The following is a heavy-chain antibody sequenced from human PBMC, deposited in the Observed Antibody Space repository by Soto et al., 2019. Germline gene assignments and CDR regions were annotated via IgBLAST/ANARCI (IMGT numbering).Heavy chain of an antibody. CDR1: GGSISSYY. J-gene: IGHJ3*02. V-gene: IGHV4-59*01. CDR3: ARQEGGYDFWSGYYPGGDAFDI. Sequence: SETLSLTCTVSGGSISSYYWSWIRQPPGKGLEWIGYIYYSGSTNYNPSLKSRVTISVDTSKNQFSLKLSSVTAADTAVYYCARQEGGYDFWSGYYPGGDAFDIWGQGTMVTVSS. D-gene: IGHD3-3*01. CDR2: IYYSGST.